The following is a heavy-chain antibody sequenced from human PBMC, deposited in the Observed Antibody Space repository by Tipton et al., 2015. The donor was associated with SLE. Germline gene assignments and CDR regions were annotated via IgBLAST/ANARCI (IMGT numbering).Heavy chain of an antibody. V-gene: IGHV4-38-2*01. J-gene: IGHJ4*02. D-gene: IGHD4-23*01. Sequence: TLSLTCAVSGYSISSGYYWGWIRQPPGKGLEWIGSIYHSGSTYYNPSLKSRVTISVDTSKNQFSLKLSSVTAADTAVYYCARARAEGTTVVNYYFDYWGQGTLVTVSS. CDR1: GYSISSGYY. CDR3: ARARAEGTTVVNYYFDY. CDR2: IYHSGST.